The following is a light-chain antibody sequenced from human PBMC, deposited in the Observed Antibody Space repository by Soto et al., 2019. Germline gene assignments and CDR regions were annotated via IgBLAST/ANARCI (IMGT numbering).Light chain of an antibody. V-gene: IGKV1-39*01. Sequence: DIQMTQSPSSLSASVGDRVTITCRASQSITTYLNWYQQKRGRAPKLLIFATSNLQSGVPSRFSGSGSGTDFTLTISNLQPEDFATYYCQQSYTTPCTFGQGTKLEIK. J-gene: IGKJ2*02. CDR3: QQSYTTPCT. CDR1: QSITTY. CDR2: ATS.